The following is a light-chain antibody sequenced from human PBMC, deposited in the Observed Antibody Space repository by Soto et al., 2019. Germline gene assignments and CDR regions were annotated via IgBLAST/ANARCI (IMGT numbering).Light chain of an antibody. V-gene: IGKV2-28*01. Sequence: DIVMTQSLLTLPVTPGEPASISCKSSQSLLHSDGYNYLDWYLQKPGQSPQLLIYLGSNRASGVPDRFSGSGSGTDFTLKISRVEAEDVGVYYCVQALQTPPWTFGQGTKVEIK. J-gene: IGKJ1*01. CDR1: QSLLHSDGYNY. CDR3: VQALQTPPWT. CDR2: LGS.